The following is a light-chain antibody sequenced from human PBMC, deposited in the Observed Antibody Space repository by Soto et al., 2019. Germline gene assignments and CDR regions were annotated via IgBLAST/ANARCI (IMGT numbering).Light chain of an antibody. Sequence: QSALTQPPSASGSPGQSVTISCTGTSSDVGGYNYVSWYQQHPGKAPKLMIYEVSKRPSGVPDRFSGSNAGNTASLTVSGLQADDEADYYCSSYAGSNNVVFGGGTKLTVL. J-gene: IGLJ2*01. CDR1: SSDVGGYNY. V-gene: IGLV2-8*01. CDR2: EVS. CDR3: SSYAGSNNVV.